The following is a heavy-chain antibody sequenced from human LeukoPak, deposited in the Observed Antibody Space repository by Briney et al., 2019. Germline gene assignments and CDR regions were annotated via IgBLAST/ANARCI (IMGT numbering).Heavy chain of an antibody. J-gene: IGHJ4*02. V-gene: IGHV1-24*01. CDR3: AKSAKTKVSGGSCYDY. CDR2: FDPEDGET. Sequence: ASVKVSCKVSGYTLTELSMHWVRQAPGKGLEWMGGFDPEDGETIYAQKFQGRVTMTEDTSTDTAYMELSSLRSEDTAVYYCAKSAKTKVSGGSCYDYWGQGSLVTVSS. D-gene: IGHD2-15*01. CDR1: GYTLTELS.